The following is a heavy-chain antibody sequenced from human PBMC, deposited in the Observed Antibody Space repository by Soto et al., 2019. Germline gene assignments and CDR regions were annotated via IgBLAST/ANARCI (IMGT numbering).Heavy chain of an antibody. CDR3: TRGITIFGVVHLDY. V-gene: IGHV3-49*03. J-gene: IGHJ4*02. Sequence: HPGGSLRLSCTASGFTFGDYAMSWFRQAPGKGLEWVGFIRSKAYGGTTEYAASVKGRFTISRDDSKSIAYLQMNSLKTEDTAVYYCTRGITIFGVVHLDYWGQGTLVTVSS. CDR1: GFTFGDYA. D-gene: IGHD3-3*01. CDR2: IRSKAYGGTT.